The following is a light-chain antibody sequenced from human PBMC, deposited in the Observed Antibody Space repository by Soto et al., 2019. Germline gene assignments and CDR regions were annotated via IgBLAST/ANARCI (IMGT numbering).Light chain of an antibody. Sequence: EIVLTKSPDTLSLSPGERATLSCRASQRVSSGFLAWYQQKPGQAPRLLIYRASTRATGIPDRFTGSGSGTDFTLTIGRREAEDFAVYYWRQYESSPLTFGGGTKVEIK. CDR3: RQYESSPLT. CDR2: RAS. CDR1: QRVSSGF. V-gene: IGKV3-20*01. J-gene: IGKJ4*01.